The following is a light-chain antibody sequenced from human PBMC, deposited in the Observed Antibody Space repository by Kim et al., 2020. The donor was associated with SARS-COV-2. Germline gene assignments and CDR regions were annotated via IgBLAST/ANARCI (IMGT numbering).Light chain of an antibody. CDR3: SSYAGRNTWV. V-gene: IGLV2-8*01. CDR1: GSDVGNYNY. J-gene: IGLJ3*02. CDR2: GGT. Sequence: GHPVSVAGTVTGSDVGNYNYVSWDHRHKGKAPKRMIYGGTRRPSGVPDRFSGAKAGNTASLTDSGLQAEDEADYYCSSYAGRNTWVFGGGPKLTVL.